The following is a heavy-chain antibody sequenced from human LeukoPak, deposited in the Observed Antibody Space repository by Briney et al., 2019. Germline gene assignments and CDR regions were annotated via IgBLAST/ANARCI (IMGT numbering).Heavy chain of an antibody. J-gene: IGHJ4*02. V-gene: IGHV3-15*07. CDR1: GFTFTNAW. Sequence: GGSLRLSCAVSGFTFTNAWMNWVRQAPGKGLEWVGRIKSKTDGGTTDYAAPVKGRFTISRDDSKNTLYLQMNSLRTEDTAVYYCTTDWAVSSGWYLTFFDYWGQGTLVTVSS. D-gene: IGHD6-19*01. CDR2: IKSKTDGGTT. CDR3: TTDWAVSSGWYLTFFDY.